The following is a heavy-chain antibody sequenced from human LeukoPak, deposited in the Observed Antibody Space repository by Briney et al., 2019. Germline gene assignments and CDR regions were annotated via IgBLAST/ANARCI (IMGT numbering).Heavy chain of an antibody. CDR1: GGSISSYY. J-gene: IGHJ5*02. D-gene: IGHD2-2*03. V-gene: IGHV4-59*01. Sequence: SETLSLTCTVSGGSISSYYWSWIRQPPGKGLEWIGYIYYSGSTNYNPSLKSRVTISVDTSKNQFSLMLSSVTAADTAVYYCARTGYCSSTSCYQFDPWGQGTLVTVSS. CDR3: ARTGYCSSTSCYQFDP. CDR2: IYYSGST.